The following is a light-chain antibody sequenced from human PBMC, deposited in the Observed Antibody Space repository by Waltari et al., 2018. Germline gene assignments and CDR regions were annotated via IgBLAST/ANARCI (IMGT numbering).Light chain of an antibody. CDR2: GTS. Sequence: EIVLTQSPGTLSLSPGERATLSCRASQSVTSISLTWYQKKVGQAPRLLSYGTSSRATGIPDRFSGSGSWTEFTLTISRLEPEDFAVYYCQQYDGEVVTFGGGTKVEI. CDR1: QSVTSIS. CDR3: QQYDGEVVT. V-gene: IGKV3-20*01. J-gene: IGKJ4*01.